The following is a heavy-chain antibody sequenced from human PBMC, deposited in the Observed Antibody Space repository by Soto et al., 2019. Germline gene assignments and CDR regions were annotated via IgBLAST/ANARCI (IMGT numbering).Heavy chain of an antibody. V-gene: IGHV3-33*01. CDR2: IWYDGSNK. CDR1: GFTCSSYG. Sequence: PRWSLRLSCAASGFTCSSYGMHWFRQAPGKGLEWVAVIWYDGSNKYYADSVKGRFTISRDNSKNTLYLQMNSLRAEDTAVYYCARDQDDFWSGRRYYYGMDVWGQGTTVTVSS. CDR3: ARDQDDFWSGRRYYYGMDV. J-gene: IGHJ6*02. D-gene: IGHD3-3*01.